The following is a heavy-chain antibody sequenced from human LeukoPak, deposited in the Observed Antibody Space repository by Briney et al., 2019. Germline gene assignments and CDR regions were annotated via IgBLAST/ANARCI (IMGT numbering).Heavy chain of an antibody. Sequence: SETLSLTCTVSGYSISSGYYWGWIRQPPGKGLEWIGSIYHSGSTYYNPSLKSRVTISVDTSKNQFSLKLSSVTAADTAVYYCAREDGTSMDNAFDIWGQGTMVTVSS. D-gene: IGHD5-18*01. CDR3: AREDGTSMDNAFDI. V-gene: IGHV4-38-2*02. CDR1: GYSISSGYY. J-gene: IGHJ3*02. CDR2: IYHSGST.